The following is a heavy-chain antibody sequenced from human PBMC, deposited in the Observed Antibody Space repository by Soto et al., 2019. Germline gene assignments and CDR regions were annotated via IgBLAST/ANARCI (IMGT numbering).Heavy chain of an antibody. CDR2: IYPGDSDT. V-gene: IGHV5-51*01. D-gene: IGHD6-13*01. Sequence: PGESLKISCKGSGYSFTSYWIGWVRQMPGKGLEWMGIIYPGDSDTRYSPSFQGQVTISADKSISTAYLQWSSLKASDTAMYYCAIRIAAAGTPDYYGMDVWGQGTTVTVSS. CDR1: GYSFTSYW. CDR3: AIRIAAAGTPDYYGMDV. J-gene: IGHJ6*02.